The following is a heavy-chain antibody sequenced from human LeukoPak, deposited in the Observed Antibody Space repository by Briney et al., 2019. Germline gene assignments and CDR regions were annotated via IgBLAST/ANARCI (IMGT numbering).Heavy chain of an antibody. V-gene: IGHV1-18*04. D-gene: IGHD3-22*01. CDR2: ISAYNGQT. CDR3: ARQGVVGSGYYRDFDY. CDR1: GYTFTSYY. Sequence: ASVKVSCKASGYTFTSYYMHWVRQAPGQGLEWMGWISAYNGQTDYAQTLQGRVTMTRDTSTSTAYMELKSLTSDDTAVYYCARQGVVGSGYYRDFDYWGQGTLVTVSS. J-gene: IGHJ4*02.